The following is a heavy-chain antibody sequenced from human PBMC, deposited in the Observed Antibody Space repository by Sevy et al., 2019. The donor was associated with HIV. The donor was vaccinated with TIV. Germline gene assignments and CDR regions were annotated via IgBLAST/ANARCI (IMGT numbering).Heavy chain of an antibody. CDR1: GFTFGNHA. CDR3: ARDRCTDGVCFRSGYFDY. V-gene: IGHV3-30*04. Sequence: GGSLRLSCAASGFTFGNHAIHWVRQAPGKGLEWVAIISFDGRNEHYAVSVKGPFTISRDNSKNTVYLQMTRHRTEDTAVYYCARDRCTDGVCFRSGYFDYWGQGTLVTVSS. D-gene: IGHD2-8*01. J-gene: IGHJ4*01. CDR2: ISFDGRNE.